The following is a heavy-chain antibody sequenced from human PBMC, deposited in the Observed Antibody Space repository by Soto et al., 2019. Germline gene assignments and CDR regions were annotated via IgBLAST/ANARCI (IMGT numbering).Heavy chain of an antibody. CDR3: ARHGTLLIDY. V-gene: IGHV4-39*01. CDR1: GGSISSSRYY. Sequence: XATLSLPCTVCGGSISSSRYYWGWIRQPPGKGLEWIGSIYYSGSTYYNPSLKSRVTISVDTSKNHFSLKLSSVTAADTAVYYCARHGTLLIDYWGQGTLVTVSS. CDR2: IYYSGST. D-gene: IGHD1-26*01. J-gene: IGHJ4*02.